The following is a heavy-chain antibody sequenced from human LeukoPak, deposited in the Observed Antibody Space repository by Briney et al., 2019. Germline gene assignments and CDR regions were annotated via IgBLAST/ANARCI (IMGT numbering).Heavy chain of an antibody. J-gene: IGHJ4*02. V-gene: IGHV3-30*02. CDR2: IRYDGSNK. D-gene: IGHD3-10*01. CDR1: GFAFSSYG. CDR3: AKGHGSGTYWVFND. Sequence: GGSLRLSCAASGFAFSSYGRHWVRQAPGKGLEWVAFIRYDGSNKYYADSVKGRFTISRDNSKNTLYLQMNSLRAEDTAVYYCAKGHGSGTYWVFNDWGQGTLVTVSS.